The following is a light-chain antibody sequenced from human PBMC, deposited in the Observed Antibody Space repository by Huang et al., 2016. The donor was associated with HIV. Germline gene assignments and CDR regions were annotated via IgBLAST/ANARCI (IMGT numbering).Light chain of an antibody. CDR3: QQSYSALIT. Sequence: IQLTQSPTSLSASVGDRVTIACRASQAIGTYLNWVQQKPGRAPKLLISDVSSLHTGIPSRFIGSGSGTEFTLTIRGLQFDDFTTYFCQQSYSALITFGQGTRLEIK. CDR1: QAIGTY. J-gene: IGKJ5*01. CDR2: DVS. V-gene: IGKV1-39*01.